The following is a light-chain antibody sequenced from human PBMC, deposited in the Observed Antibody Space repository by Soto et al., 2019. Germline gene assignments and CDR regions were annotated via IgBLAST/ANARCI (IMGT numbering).Light chain of an antibody. J-gene: IGKJ5*01. CDR2: DAY. CDR1: QSVSSSY. V-gene: IGKV3D-20*02. CDR3: QQRHMWPIT. Sequence: IVLTQSPGTLSLSPWERATLSCRASQSVSSSYLAWYQQKPGQAPRLLIYDAYNRATGIPPRFSGSGSGTDFTLTISSLEPEDSAVYYCQQRHMWPITFGQGTRLEIK.